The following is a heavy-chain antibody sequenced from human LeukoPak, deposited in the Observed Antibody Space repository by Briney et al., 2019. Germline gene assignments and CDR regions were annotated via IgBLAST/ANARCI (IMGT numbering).Heavy chain of an antibody. Sequence: SETLSLTCTVSGGSISSYYWSWIRQPPGKGLEWIGYIYYSGSTNYNPSLKSRVTISVDTSKNQFSLKLSSVTAADTAVYYCARAPALLWFGELSYMDVWSKGTTVTVSS. CDR1: GGSISSYY. V-gene: IGHV4-59*01. D-gene: IGHD3-10*01. CDR3: ARAPALLWFGELSYMDV. J-gene: IGHJ6*03. CDR2: IYYSGST.